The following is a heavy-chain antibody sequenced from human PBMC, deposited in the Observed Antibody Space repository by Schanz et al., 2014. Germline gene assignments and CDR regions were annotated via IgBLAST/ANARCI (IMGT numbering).Heavy chain of an antibody. D-gene: IGHD3-22*01. CDR2: IRYDGSSK. CDR3: AKEDRNHNSDYVY. J-gene: IGHJ4*02. V-gene: IGHV3-30*02. CDR1: GFTFSDHY. Sequence: QVQLVESGGGLVKPGGSLRLSCAASGFTFSDHYMAWLRQAPGKGLEWVAFIRYDGSSKYYADSVRGRFTISRDDSKNTLYLQMNSLRPEDTAVYYCAKEDRNHNSDYVYWGQGTLVTVSS.